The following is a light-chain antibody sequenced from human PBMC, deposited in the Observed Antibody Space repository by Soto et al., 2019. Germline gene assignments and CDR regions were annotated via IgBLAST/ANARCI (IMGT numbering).Light chain of an antibody. J-gene: IGLJ1*01. Sequence: QSVLAQPRSVSGSPGQLLTISCTGTSSDVDDYRYVSWYQQYPGKAPKLVIYDGNKRPSGVPDRFSGSNSGNTASPTISGLQAEDEADYYCCSYVTTPEIFGTGTRSPS. V-gene: IGLV2-11*01. CDR3: CSYVTTPEI. CDR2: DGN. CDR1: SSDVDDYRY.